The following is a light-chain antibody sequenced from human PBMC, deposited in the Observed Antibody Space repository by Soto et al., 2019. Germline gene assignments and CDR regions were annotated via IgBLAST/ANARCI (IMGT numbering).Light chain of an antibody. Sequence: QCVLTQPASVTGSPGQSSTISCTGTSSDVGSYNLVSWYQQHPGKAPKLMIYEVSRRPSGVSNRFSGSKSGNTASLTISGLQAEDEADYYCCSYAGSTTEVFGTGTKVTVL. CDR2: EVS. J-gene: IGLJ1*01. CDR3: CSYAGSTTEV. CDR1: SSDVGSYNL. V-gene: IGLV2-23*02.